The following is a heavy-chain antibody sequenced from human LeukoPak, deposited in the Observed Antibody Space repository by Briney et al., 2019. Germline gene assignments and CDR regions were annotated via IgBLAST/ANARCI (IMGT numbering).Heavy chain of an antibody. J-gene: IGHJ5*02. CDR3: AREWGMRWQQLVHWFDP. CDR2: INPSGGST. D-gene: IGHD6-13*01. CDR1: GYTFTSYY. V-gene: IGHV1-46*01. Sequence: GASVKVSCKASGYTFTSYYMHWVRQAPGQGLEWMGIINPSGGSTSYAQKFQGRVTMTRDTSTSTVYMELSSLRSEDTAVYYCAREWGMRWQQLVHWFDPWGQGTLVTVSS.